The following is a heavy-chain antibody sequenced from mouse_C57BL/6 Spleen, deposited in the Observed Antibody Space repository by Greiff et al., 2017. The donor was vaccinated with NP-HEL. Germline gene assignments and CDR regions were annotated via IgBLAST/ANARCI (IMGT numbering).Heavy chain of an antibody. CDR1: GYTFTSYW. Sequence: QVQLQQPGAELVKPGASVKLSCKASGYTFTSYWMHWVKQRPGQGLEWIGMIHPNSGSTNYNEKFKSKATLTVDKSSSTAYMQLSSLTSEDSAVYYCASPYYYGRIGGYLDVWGTGTTVTVSS. J-gene: IGHJ1*03. D-gene: IGHD1-1*01. CDR3: ASPYYYGRIGGYLDV. V-gene: IGHV1-64*01. CDR2: IHPNSGST.